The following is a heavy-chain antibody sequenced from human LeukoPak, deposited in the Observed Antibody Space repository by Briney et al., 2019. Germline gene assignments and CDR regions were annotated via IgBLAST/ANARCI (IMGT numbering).Heavy chain of an antibody. J-gene: IGHJ4*02. D-gene: IGHD3-10*01. Sequence: GGSLRLSCAASGFTFDDYAMHWVRQAPGKGLEWVSLISWEGGSTYYADSAKGRFTISRDNSKNSLYLQMNSLRAEDTALYYCAKGALWFGEAVDYWGQGTLVTVSS. V-gene: IGHV3-43D*04. CDR2: ISWEGGST. CDR1: GFTFDDYA. CDR3: AKGALWFGEAVDY.